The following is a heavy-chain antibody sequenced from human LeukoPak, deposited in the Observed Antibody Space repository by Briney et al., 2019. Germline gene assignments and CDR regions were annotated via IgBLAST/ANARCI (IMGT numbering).Heavy chain of an antibody. V-gene: IGHV3-33*01. J-gene: IGHJ4*02. CDR3: ARDRGPITSLYYFDY. CDR2: IWYDGNNK. CDR1: GFTFSNYG. D-gene: IGHD3-16*01. Sequence: PGGSLRLSCAASGFTFSNYGMHWVRQAPGKGLEWVALIWYDGNNKYYADSVKGRFTVSRDNSKNTLYLQMNSLRAEDTAVYYCARDRGPITSLYYFDYWGQGTLVTVSS.